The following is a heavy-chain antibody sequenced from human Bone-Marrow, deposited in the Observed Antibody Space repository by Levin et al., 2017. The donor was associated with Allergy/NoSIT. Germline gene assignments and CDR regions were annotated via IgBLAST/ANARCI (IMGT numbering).Heavy chain of an antibody. Sequence: VASVKVSCKASGGTFSSSAISWVRQAPGQGLEWMGGIIPIFRTADYAQKFQGRVTINADEGTSTAYMELRSLRSEDTAVYYCATVFGRENLGGNYYYGLDVWGQGTTVTVSS. CDR1: GGTFSSSA. CDR3: ATVFGRENLGGNYYYGLDV. V-gene: IGHV1-69*13. J-gene: IGHJ6*02. D-gene: IGHD3-16*01. CDR2: IIPIFRTA.